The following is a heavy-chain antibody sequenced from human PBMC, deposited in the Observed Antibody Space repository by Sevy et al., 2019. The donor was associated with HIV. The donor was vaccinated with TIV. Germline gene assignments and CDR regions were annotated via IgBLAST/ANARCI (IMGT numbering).Heavy chain of an antibody. Sequence: GGSLRLSCAGSGFTLSDYYMSWIRQAPGKGLQWISYISGSGDAIYYADSVKGRFTISRDNAKNSVYLQMNSLRAEDTAVYYCARDHVKDGDLGDYYYIAMDVWGQGTTVTVSS. D-gene: IGHD4-17*01. V-gene: IGHV3-11*01. CDR1: GFTLSDYY. CDR3: ARDHVKDGDLGDYYYIAMDV. J-gene: IGHJ6*02. CDR2: ISGSGDAI.